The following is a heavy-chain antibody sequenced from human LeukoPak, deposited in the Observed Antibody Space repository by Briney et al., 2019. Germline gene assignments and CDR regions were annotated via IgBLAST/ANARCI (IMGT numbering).Heavy chain of an antibody. V-gene: IGHV4-39*07. Sequence: PSETLSLTCAVSGGSISSSSYYWGWIRQPPGKGLEWIGRIYYSGSTYYNPSLKSRVTISVDTSKNQFSLKLSSVTAADTAVYYCARDLSSGWYTPTYYFDYWGQGTLVTVSS. CDR3: ARDLSSGWYTPTYYFDY. J-gene: IGHJ4*02. CDR2: IYYSGST. D-gene: IGHD6-19*01. CDR1: GGSISSSSYY.